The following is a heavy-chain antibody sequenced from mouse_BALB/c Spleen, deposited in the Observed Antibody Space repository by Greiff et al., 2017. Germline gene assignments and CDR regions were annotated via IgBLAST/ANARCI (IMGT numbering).Heavy chain of an antibody. D-gene: IGHD1-1*01. CDR3: ARSSSYDAMDY. Sequence: EVQLQQSGAELVKPGASVKLSCTASGFNIKDTYMHWVKQRPEQGLEWIGRIDPANGNTKYDPKFQGKATITADTSSNTAYLQLSSLTSEDTAVYYCARSSSYDAMDYWGQGTSVTVSS. CDR1: GFNIKDTY. CDR2: IDPANGNT. J-gene: IGHJ4*01. V-gene: IGHV14-3*02.